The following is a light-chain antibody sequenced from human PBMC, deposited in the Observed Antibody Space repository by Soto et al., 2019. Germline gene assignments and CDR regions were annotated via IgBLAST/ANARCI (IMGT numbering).Light chain of an antibody. CDR3: QKYNSAPQT. Sequence: DIQMTQSPSSLSASVGDRVTITCRASQGIRNYLAWYQQKPGKVPKLLIYGASTLQSGVPSRFSGSGYGTDFTLTISSLQPEDVATYYCQKYNSAPQTFGQGTKVEIK. CDR1: QGIRNY. V-gene: IGKV1-27*01. CDR2: GAS. J-gene: IGKJ1*01.